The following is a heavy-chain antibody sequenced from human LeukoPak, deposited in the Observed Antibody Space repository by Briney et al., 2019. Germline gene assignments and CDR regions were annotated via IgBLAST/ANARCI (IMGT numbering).Heavy chain of an antibody. V-gene: IGHV4-39*07. D-gene: IGHD6-13*01. J-gene: IGHJ3*02. CDR2: IYYSGST. CDR1: GGSISSSSYY. CDR3: ARVGEAAAAFDI. Sequence: SETLSLTCTVSGGSISSSSYYWGWIRQPPGKGLEWIGSIYYSGSTYYNPSLKSRVTISVDTSKNQFSLKLSSVTAADTAVYYCARVGEAAAAFDIWGQGTMVTVSS.